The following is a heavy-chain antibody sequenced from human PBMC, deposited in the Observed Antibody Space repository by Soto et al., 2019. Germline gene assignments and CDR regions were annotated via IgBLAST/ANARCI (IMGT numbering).Heavy chain of an antibody. D-gene: IGHD2-2*01. V-gene: IGHV4-31*03. CDR2: IYHSGTT. CDR1: GGSISSGGYY. Sequence: QVQLQESGPGLVKPSQTLSLTCTVSGGSISSGGYYWSWIRQHPGKGLEWIGYIYHSGTTYYNPSLKSRVTISVDTSKNQFSLKLTSVTAADTAVYYRARVRGNQLLGWFDPWGQGTLVTVSS. CDR3: ARVRGNQLLGWFDP. J-gene: IGHJ5*02.